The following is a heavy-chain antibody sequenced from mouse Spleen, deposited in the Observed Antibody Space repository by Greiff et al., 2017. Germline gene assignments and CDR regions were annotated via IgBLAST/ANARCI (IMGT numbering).Heavy chain of an antibody. J-gene: IGHJ3*01. V-gene: IGHV3-6*01. D-gene: IGHD2-4*01. CDR1: GYSITSGYY. Sequence: EVKLVESGPGLVKPSQSLSLTCSVTGYSITSGYYWNWIRQFPGNKLEWMGYISYDGSNNYNPSLKNRISITRDTSKNQFFLKLNSVTTEDTATYYCAIYDYDGSWFAYWGQGTLVTVSA. CDR2: ISYDGSN. CDR3: AIYDYDGSWFAY.